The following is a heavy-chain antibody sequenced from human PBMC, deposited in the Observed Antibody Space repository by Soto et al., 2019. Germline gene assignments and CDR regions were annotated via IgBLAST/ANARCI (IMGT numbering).Heavy chain of an antibody. CDR3: AKDAEYYYDSSGGPYYFDY. CDR1: GFTFSSYG. V-gene: IGHV3-30*18. Sequence: GGSLRLSCSASGFTFSSYGMHWVRQAPGKGLEWVAVISYDGSNKYYADSVKGRFTISRDNSKNTLYLQMNSLRAEDTAVYYCAKDAEYYYDSSGGPYYFDYWGQGTLVTVS. CDR2: ISYDGSNK. D-gene: IGHD3-22*01. J-gene: IGHJ4*02.